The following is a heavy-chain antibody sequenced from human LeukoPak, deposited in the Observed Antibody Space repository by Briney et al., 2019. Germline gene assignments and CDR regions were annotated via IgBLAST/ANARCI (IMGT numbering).Heavy chain of an antibody. D-gene: IGHD3-9*01. J-gene: IGHJ5*02. CDR2: INPKPNSGAT. Sequence: ASVKVSCKASGYTFTDSYMHWARQAPGQGLEWMGWINPKPNSGATMYAQKFQGRVTMTRDTSITTAYMDLSGLRSDDTAVYYCVRLGENGLLTGYFYPWGQGTLVTVSS. V-gene: IGHV1-2*02. CDR3: VRLGENGLLTGYFYP. CDR1: GYTFTDSY.